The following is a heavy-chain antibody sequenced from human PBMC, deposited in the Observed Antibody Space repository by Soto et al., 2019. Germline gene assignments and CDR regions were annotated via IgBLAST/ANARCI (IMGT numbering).Heavy chain of an antibody. CDR2: FHYSENT. CDR1: GGSISSGPYS. J-gene: IGHJ6*02. CDR3: ARLGGYCSTTSCYGFYGMDV. Sequence: QLQLQESGPGLVKPSETLSLTCTVSGGSISSGPYSWGWIRQPPGEGREWIGTFHYSENTYYNPSLESRVTISVDTSKNQFSLKVTSVTVADTAIYYSARLGGYCSTTSCYGFYGMDVWGQGTTVIVSS. V-gene: IGHV4-39*01. D-gene: IGHD2-2*01.